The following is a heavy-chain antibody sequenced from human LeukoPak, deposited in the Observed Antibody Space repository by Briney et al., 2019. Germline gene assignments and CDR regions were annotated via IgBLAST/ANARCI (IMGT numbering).Heavy chain of an antibody. J-gene: IGHJ4*02. V-gene: IGHV3-9*01. D-gene: IGHD6-13*01. Sequence: GGSLRLTCAACGFTFDDYAMHWVRQAPGKGLEWVSGISWNSGSIGYADSVTVRFTISRDNAKNSLYLQMNSLRAEDTALYYCAKVGSKYSSSWYDYWGQGTLVTVSS. CDR1: GFTFDDYA. CDR3: AKVGSKYSSSWYDY. CDR2: ISWNSGSI.